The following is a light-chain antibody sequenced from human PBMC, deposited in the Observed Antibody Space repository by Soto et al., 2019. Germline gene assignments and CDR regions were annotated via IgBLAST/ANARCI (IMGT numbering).Light chain of an antibody. V-gene: IGKV1-39*01. J-gene: IGKJ1*01. CDR2: AAS. Sequence: VHMTHSPSSLSAAVLYRVTMTCVASQSIAIYLNWYQQKHGKAPELLIYAASSLQSGVPSRFSGSGSGTDFTLTISSLQPEDFATYFCQQGYSTPRTFGQGTKVDIK. CDR3: QQGYSTPRT. CDR1: QSIAIY.